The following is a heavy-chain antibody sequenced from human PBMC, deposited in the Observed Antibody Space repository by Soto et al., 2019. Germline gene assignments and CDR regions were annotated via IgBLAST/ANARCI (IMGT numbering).Heavy chain of an antibody. D-gene: IGHD2-21*01. J-gene: IGHJ4*02. V-gene: IGHV3-9*01. CDR3: AKIVTRHSLVPVFDQ. CDR2: ISWDSGSI. CDR1: GFTFDEFA. Sequence: EVQLVESGGGLVQPGRSLRLSCVGSGFTFDEFAIHWVRQAPGKGLEWVSGISWDSGSINYADSVRGRFTISRDNAKKSLDRHMTSLGSEDTAFYYCAKIVTRHSLVPVFDQWGQGALVTVSS.